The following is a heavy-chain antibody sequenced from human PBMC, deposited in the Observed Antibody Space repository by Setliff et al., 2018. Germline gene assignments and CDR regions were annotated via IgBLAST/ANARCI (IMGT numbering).Heavy chain of an antibody. CDR2: ISVYNGDT. V-gene: IGHV1-18*01. CDR1: GYTFRNYA. Sequence: ASVKVSCKASGYTFRNYAFAWVRQAPGQGLEWVGWISVYNGDTNYAQKFQGRVTLTTDTSTSTAYMELRSLTSDDSAFYYCARVYAYSYGFDSWGQGTQVTVSS. D-gene: IGHD5-18*01. CDR3: ARVYAYSYGFDS. J-gene: IGHJ4*02.